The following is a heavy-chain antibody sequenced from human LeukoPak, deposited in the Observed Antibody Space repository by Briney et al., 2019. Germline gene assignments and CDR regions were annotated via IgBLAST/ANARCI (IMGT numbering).Heavy chain of an antibody. CDR3: ARGSYYYDSSGPTPD. V-gene: IGHV4-31*03. D-gene: IGHD3-22*01. CDR2: IYYSGST. Sequence: SETLSLTCTVSGGSISSGGYHWSWIRQHPGKGLEWIGYIYYSGSTYYNPSLKSRVTISVDTSKNQFSLKLSSVTAADTAVYYCARGSYYYDSSGPTPDWGQGTLVTVSS. J-gene: IGHJ4*02. CDR1: GGSISSGGYH.